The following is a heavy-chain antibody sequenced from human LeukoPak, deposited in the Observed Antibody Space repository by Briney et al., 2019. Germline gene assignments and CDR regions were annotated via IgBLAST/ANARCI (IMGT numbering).Heavy chain of an antibody. CDR2: IKQDGSEK. D-gene: IGHD3-16*01. CDR3: ASSTRRDYVPPFDY. Sequence: GGSLRLSCAASGFTFSTYWMSWVRQAPGRGLEWVANIKQDGSEKNYVDSVKGRFTISRDNAKNSLYLQMNSLRVEDTALYYCASSTRRDYVPPFDYWGQGTLVTVSS. CDR1: GFTFSTYW. J-gene: IGHJ4*02. V-gene: IGHV3-7*03.